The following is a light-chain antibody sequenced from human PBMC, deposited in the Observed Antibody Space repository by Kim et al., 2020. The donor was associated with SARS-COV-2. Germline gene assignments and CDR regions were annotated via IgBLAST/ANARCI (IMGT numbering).Light chain of an antibody. CDR1: NIGSKD. J-gene: IGLJ3*02. CDR3: QVWDSSSDHRV. V-gene: IGLV3-21*04. CDR2: YDT. Sequence: APGKTATITCGGNNIGSKDVHWYQQKPGQAPVLVIYYDTDRPSVIPERFSGSNSGNTATLTISRVEAGDEADYYCQVWDSSSDHRVFGGGTKLTVL.